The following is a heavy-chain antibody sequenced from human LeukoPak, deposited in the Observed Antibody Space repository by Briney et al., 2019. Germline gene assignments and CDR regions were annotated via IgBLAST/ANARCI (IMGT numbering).Heavy chain of an antibody. Sequence: ASVKVSCKASGYTFTGYYMHWVRQAHGQGLEWMGWINPNSGGTNYAQKFQGRVTMTRDTSTSTTYLGLSRLRSGGTAVYYCDRVPRYSSSSYAFDISGQRTIVTVSS. J-gene: IGHJ3*02. CDR3: DRVPRYSSSSYAFDI. CDR2: INPNSGGT. V-gene: IGHV1-2*02. D-gene: IGHD6-13*01. CDR1: GYTFTGYY.